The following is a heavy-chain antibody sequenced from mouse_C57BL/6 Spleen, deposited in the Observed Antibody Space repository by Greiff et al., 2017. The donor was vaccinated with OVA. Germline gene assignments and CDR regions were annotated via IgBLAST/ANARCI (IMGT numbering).Heavy chain of an antibody. CDR3: ARNYYGSPFDY. CDR2: IYPGGGNT. D-gene: IGHD1-1*01. CDR1: GYTFTDYY. J-gene: IGHJ2*01. V-gene: IGHV1-76*01. Sequence: QVQLKESGAELVRPGASVKLSCKASGYTFTDYYINWVKQRPGQGLEWIARIYPGGGNTYYNEKFKGKATLTAEKSSSTAYMQLSSLTSEDSAVYFCARNYYGSPFDYWGQGTTLTVSS.